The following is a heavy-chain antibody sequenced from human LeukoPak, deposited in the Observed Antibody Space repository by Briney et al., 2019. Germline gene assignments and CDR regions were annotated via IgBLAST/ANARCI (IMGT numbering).Heavy chain of an antibody. V-gene: IGHV1-18*01. D-gene: IGHD2-21*02. Sequence: ASVKVSCKASGYTFTSYGISWVRQAPGQGLEWMGWISAYNGNTNYAQKLQGRVTMTTDTSTSTACMELRSLRSDDTAVYYCARDRVVVTANSFDYWGQGTLVTVSS. CDR1: GYTFTSYG. CDR3: ARDRVVVTANSFDY. J-gene: IGHJ4*02. CDR2: ISAYNGNT.